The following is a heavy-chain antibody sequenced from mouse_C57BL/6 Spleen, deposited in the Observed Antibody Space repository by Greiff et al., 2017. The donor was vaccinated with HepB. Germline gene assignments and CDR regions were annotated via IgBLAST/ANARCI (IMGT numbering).Heavy chain of an antibody. CDR1: GYAFSSSW. J-gene: IGHJ3*01. Sequence: QVQLKQSGPELVKPGASVKISCKASGYAFSSSWMNWVKQRPGKGLEWIGRIYPGDGDTNYNGKFKGKATLTADKSSSTAYMQLSSLTSEDSAVYFCAYYSNYGAWFAYWGQGTLVTVSA. CDR2: IYPGDGDT. CDR3: AYYSNYGAWFAY. D-gene: IGHD2-5*01. V-gene: IGHV1-82*01.